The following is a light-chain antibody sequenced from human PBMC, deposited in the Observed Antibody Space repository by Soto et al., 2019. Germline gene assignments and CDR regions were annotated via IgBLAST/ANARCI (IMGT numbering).Light chain of an antibody. V-gene: IGKV1-6*01. Sequence: AIQMTQSPSSLSASVGDRVTITCRASHDIRNDLGWYQQKPGKAPKLLIYAASSLQSGVPSRFSGSGSGTDFTLTISSLQPEDFATYYCLHDYNYPRTFGQGTKVEVK. CDR1: HDIRND. CDR3: LHDYNYPRT. J-gene: IGKJ1*01. CDR2: AAS.